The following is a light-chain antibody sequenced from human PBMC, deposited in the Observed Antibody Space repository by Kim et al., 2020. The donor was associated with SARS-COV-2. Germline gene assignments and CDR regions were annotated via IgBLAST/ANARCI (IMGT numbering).Light chain of an antibody. CDR3: AEWDESLSGWV. CDR1: KLEDKY. Sequence: SYELTQPPSVSVSPGQTATIACSGDKLEDKYACWYQQKPGHSPILLIYEDDKRPSGIPERFSGSNSGHTATLTISGTQTLDEADYYCAEWDESLSGWVFGGGTQLTVL. CDR2: EDD. J-gene: IGLJ3*02. V-gene: IGLV3-1*01.